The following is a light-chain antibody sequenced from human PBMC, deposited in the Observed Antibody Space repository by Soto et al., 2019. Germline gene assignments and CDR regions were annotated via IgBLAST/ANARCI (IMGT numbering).Light chain of an antibody. Sequence: QSALTQPASVSGSPGQSITISCTGTSSDVGGYNYVSWYQQHPGKAPKLMIYDVSNRPSGVSNRFSGSKSGNTASLTISGLQAEYWVVYDCSSYQSSSYPVVFGGGTKLTVL. CDR1: SSDVGGYNY. J-gene: IGLJ2*01. CDR2: DVS. CDR3: SSYQSSSYPVV. V-gene: IGLV2-14*01.